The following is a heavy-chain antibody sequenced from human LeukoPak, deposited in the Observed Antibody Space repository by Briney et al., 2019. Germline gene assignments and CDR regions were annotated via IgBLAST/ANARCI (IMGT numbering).Heavy chain of an antibody. CDR1: GCSFSSSSYY. V-gene: IGHV4-39*01. J-gene: IGHJ5*02. D-gene: IGHD3-10*01. CDR3: ARHRWVMVRINWFDP. Sequence: SETLSLTCTVSGCSFSSSSYYWGWIRQPPGKGREGLGSIYYSGSTYYNPSLNSRATISVDTSKNQFSLKLSSVTAADTAVYYCARHRWVMVRINWFDPWGQGTLVTVSS. CDR2: IYYSGST.